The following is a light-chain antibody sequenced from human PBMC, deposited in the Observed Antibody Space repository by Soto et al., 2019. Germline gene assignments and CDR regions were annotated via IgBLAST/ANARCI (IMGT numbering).Light chain of an antibody. Sequence: QSALTQPASVSGSPGQSITISCTGSSSNIGAGYDVHWYQQLPGTAPKLLIYGNSNRPSGVPDRFSGSKSGTSASLAITGLQAEDEADYYCQSYDSSLSGYVFGIGTQLTVL. V-gene: IGLV1-40*01. CDR3: QSYDSSLSGYV. CDR1: SSNIGAGYD. J-gene: IGLJ7*01. CDR2: GNS.